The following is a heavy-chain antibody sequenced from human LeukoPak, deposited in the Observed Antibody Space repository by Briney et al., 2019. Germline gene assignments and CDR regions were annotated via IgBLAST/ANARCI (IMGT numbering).Heavy chain of an antibody. CDR2: IHYSGST. CDR3: ARGPMTTVTTFRFDY. D-gene: IGHD4-17*01. J-gene: IGHJ4*02. Sequence: SETLSLTCSVSGASISSHYWSWIRQPPGKGLEWIGYIHYSGSTNYNPSLKGRVTISLDTSKNHLSLTLSSVTAADTAVFFCARGPMTTVTTFRFDYWGQGTLVTVSS. CDR1: GASISSHY. V-gene: IGHV4-59*11.